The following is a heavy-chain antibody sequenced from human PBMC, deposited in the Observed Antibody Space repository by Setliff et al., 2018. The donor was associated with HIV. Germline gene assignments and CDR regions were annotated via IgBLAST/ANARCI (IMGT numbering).Heavy chain of an antibody. CDR2: IYNTGRT. D-gene: IGHD3-22*01. V-gene: IGHV4-38-2*02. J-gene: IGHJ3*02. CDR1: GDSITRGSY. Sequence: LSLTCSVSGDSITRGSYWGWVRQPPGKGLEWLGHIYNTGRTYDNPTLKSRVTISVDTSKNQFSLELTSVTAADTAVFYCVRVSSSGYYGEGAFDIWGQGAVVTVSS. CDR3: VRVSSSGYYGEGAFDI.